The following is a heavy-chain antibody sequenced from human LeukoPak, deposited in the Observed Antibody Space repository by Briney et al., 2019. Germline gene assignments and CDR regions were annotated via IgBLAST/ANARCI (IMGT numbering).Heavy chain of an antibody. CDR2: ISSSSSTI. CDR3: ARDHHSSGNAFDI. CDR1: GFTFSSYS. J-gene: IGHJ3*02. V-gene: IGHV3-48*04. D-gene: IGHD6-25*01. Sequence: GGSLRLSCAASGFTFSSYSMNWVRQAPGKGLEWVSYISSSSSTIYYADSVKGRFTISRDNAKNSLYLQMNSLRAEDTAVYYCARDHHSSGNAFDIWGQGTMVTVSS.